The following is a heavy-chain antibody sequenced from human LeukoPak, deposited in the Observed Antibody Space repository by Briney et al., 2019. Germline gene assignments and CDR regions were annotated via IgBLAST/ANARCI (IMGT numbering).Heavy chain of an antibody. CDR1: GFTFDDYA. Sequence: GRSLRLSCAASGFTFDDYAMHWVRQAPGKGLEWVSGISWNSGSIGYADSVKGRFTIPRDNAKNSLYLQMNSLRAEDTALYYCAKITGSGATSRLDYWGQGTLVTVSS. D-gene: IGHD1-26*01. V-gene: IGHV3-9*01. CDR3: AKITGSGATSRLDY. J-gene: IGHJ4*02. CDR2: ISWNSGSI.